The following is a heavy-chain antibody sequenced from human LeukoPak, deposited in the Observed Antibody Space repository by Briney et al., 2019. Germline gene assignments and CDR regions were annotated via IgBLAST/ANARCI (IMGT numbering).Heavy chain of an antibody. CDR2: INHSGST. Sequence: SSETLSLTCAVYGGSFSGYYWSWIRQPPGKGLEWIGEINHSGSTNYNPSLKSRVTISVDTSKNQFSLKLSSVTAADTAVYYCARWEFHPRSCFGLWGRGTLVTVSS. CDR3: ARWEFHPRSCFGL. J-gene: IGHJ2*01. D-gene: IGHD3-10*01. V-gene: IGHV4-34*01. CDR1: GGSFSGYY.